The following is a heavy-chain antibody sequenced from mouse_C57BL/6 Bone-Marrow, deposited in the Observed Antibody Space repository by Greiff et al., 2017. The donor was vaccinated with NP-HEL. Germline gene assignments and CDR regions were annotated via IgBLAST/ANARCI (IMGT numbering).Heavy chain of an antibody. CDR2: IWSDGST. V-gene: IGHV2-6-1*01. CDR3: ARQGIYDGYYVYAMDY. D-gene: IGHD2-3*01. J-gene: IGHJ4*01. Sequence: LQESGPGLVAPSQSLSITCTVSGFSLTSYGVHWVRQPPGKGLEWLVVIWSDGSTTYNSALKSRLSISKDNSKSQVFLKMNSLQTDDTAMYYCARQGIYDGYYVYAMDYWGQGTSVTVSS. CDR1: GFSLTSYG.